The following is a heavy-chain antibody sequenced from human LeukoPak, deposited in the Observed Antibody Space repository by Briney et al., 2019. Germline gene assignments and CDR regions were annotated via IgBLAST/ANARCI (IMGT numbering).Heavy chain of an antibody. D-gene: IGHD3-22*01. Sequence: GGSLRLSCAASGFTFSSYSMNWVRQAPGKGLEWVSSISSSSSYIYYADSVKGRFTISRDNAKNSLYLQMNSLRAEDTAVYYCAKDRDYYDSSGYYSPYYFDYWGQGTLVTVSS. J-gene: IGHJ4*02. CDR3: AKDRDYYDSSGYYSPYYFDY. CDR1: GFTFSSYS. V-gene: IGHV3-21*01. CDR2: ISSSSSYI.